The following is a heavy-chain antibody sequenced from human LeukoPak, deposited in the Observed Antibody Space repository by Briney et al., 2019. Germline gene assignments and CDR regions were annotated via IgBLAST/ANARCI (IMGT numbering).Heavy chain of an antibody. Sequence: GGSLRLSCAASGFTLSSYAMSWVRQAPGRGLEWVSAINGSGVSTYYADSVKGRFTISRDNSKNRLYRQMNSLRAEDTAVYYCAKAGDAWGYNSPLGGRFDYWGQGTLVTVSS. D-gene: IGHD5-24*01. CDR1: GFTLSSYA. J-gene: IGHJ4*02. V-gene: IGHV3-23*01. CDR3: AKAGDAWGYNSPLGGRFDY. CDR2: INGSGVST.